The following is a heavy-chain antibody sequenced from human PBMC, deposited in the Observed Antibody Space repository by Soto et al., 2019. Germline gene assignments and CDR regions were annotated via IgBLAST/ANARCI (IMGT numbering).Heavy chain of an antibody. Sequence: GASVKVSCKASGYTFTGYYMHWVRQAPGQGLEWMGWINPNSGGTNYAQKFQGWVTMTRDTSISTAYMELSRLRSDDTAVYYCARLRRFYYYYGMDVWGQGTTVTVS. D-gene: IGHD3-16*01. CDR2: INPNSGGT. J-gene: IGHJ6*02. V-gene: IGHV1-2*04. CDR3: ARLRRFYYYYGMDV. CDR1: GYTFTGYY.